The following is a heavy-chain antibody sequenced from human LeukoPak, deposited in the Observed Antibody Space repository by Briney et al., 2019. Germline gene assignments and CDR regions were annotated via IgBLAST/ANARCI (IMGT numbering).Heavy chain of an antibody. V-gene: IGHV1-18*01. J-gene: IGHJ4*02. Sequence: GASVKVSCKASGYTFTSYGISWVRQAPGQGLEWMGWISGNNDNTNYAQKFQGRVTLTADTSTSTAYMDLRSLTSDDTAVYYCVRNHYDSSGYPHWGQGTLVTVSS. CDR1: GYTFTSYG. D-gene: IGHD3-22*01. CDR2: ISGNNDNT. CDR3: VRNHYDSSGYPH.